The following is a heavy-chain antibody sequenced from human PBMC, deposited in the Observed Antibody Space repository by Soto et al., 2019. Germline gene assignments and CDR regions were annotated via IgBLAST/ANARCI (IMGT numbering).Heavy chain of an antibody. CDR3: AKTSGGRIAVARIGAFAYFDY. D-gene: IGHD6-19*01. J-gene: IGHJ4*02. CDR2: ISGSGGST. V-gene: IGHV3-23*01. Sequence: GGSLRLSCAASGFTFRSYAMSWVRQAPGKGLEWVPAISGSGGSTYYADSVKGRFTISRDNSKNTLYLQMNSLRAEDTAVYYCAKTSGGRIAVARIGAFAYFDYWGQGTLVTVSS. CDR1: GFTFRSYA.